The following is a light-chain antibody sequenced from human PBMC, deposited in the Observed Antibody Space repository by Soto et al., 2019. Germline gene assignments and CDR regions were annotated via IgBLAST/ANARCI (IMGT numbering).Light chain of an antibody. CDR3: QQHDQGWT. Sequence: EMVMTQSPATLSVSLGERATLSCRASQSVSTKLVWYQQKPGQAPRLLIYGASTRATGIPARFSGSASGTEFTLTISSLQSEDFAVYYCQQHDQGWTFGQGTKVEIK. V-gene: IGKV3-15*01. CDR1: QSVSTK. J-gene: IGKJ1*01. CDR2: GAS.